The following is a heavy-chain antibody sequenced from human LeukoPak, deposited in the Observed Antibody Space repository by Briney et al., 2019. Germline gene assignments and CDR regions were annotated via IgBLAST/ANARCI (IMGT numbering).Heavy chain of an antibody. J-gene: IGHJ4*02. CDR1: GDSVSSKSAA. CDR3: ARDFPPGSGSYYGFDY. V-gene: IGHV6-1*01. Sequence: SQTLSLTCAISGDSVSSKSAAWNWIRQSPSRGLEWLGRTYYRSRWYNDYAVSVKSRITINPDTSKNQFSLQLNSVTPEDTAVYYCARDFPPGSGSYYGFDYWGQGTLVTVSS. CDR2: TYYRSRWYN. D-gene: IGHD3-10*01.